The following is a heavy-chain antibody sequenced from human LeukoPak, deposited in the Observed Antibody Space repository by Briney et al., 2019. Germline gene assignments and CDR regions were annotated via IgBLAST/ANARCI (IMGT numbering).Heavy chain of an antibody. Sequence: GGSLRLSCAASGFTFSSYWMSWVRQAPGKGLEWVSSISSSSSYIYYADSVKGRFTISRDNSKNTLFLQMNSLRAEDTAVYYCAKRRGLELLYYYYMDVWGKGTTVTVSS. D-gene: IGHD1-7*01. J-gene: IGHJ6*03. CDR1: GFTFSSYW. V-gene: IGHV3-21*04. CDR2: ISSSSSYI. CDR3: AKRRGLELLYYYYMDV.